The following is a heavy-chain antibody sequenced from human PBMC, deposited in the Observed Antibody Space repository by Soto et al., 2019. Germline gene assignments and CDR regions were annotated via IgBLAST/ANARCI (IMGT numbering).Heavy chain of an antibody. Sequence: SETLSLTCTVSGGSISSNDYYWSWIRQHPGKGLEWIGYIYYSGSTYYNPSLKSRVTISVDTSKNQFSLKLSSVTAADTAVYYCARVPFGSYGVTYFDCWGQGTLVTV. J-gene: IGHJ4*02. CDR3: ARVPFGSYGVTYFDC. CDR1: GGSISSNDYY. V-gene: IGHV4-31*03. CDR2: IYYSGST. D-gene: IGHD1-26*01.